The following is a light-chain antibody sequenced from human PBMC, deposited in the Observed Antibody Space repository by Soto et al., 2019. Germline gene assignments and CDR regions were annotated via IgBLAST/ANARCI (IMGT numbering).Light chain of an antibody. Sequence: DIQMTQSPSTLSASVGDRVTITFRASQSISSWLAWYQQKPGKAPKLLIYDASSLESGVPSRFSGSGSGTEFTLTISSLQPDDFATYYCQQYNSYPVFGQGTKVDI. J-gene: IGKJ1*01. V-gene: IGKV1-5*01. CDR3: QQYNSYPV. CDR1: QSISSW. CDR2: DAS.